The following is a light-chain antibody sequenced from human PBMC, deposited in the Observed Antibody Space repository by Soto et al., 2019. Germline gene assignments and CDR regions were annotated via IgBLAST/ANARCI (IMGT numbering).Light chain of an antibody. CDR2: DNS. CDR3: PVWDLYGDHVV. J-gene: IGLJ2*01. V-gene: IGLV3-21*02. CDR1: NIGSKS. Sequence: SYELTQPPSVSAAPGQTARISCGGNNIGSKSVHWYQQEPGQAPVLLVFDNSDRPSGIPERFSGSNSGNTATLTISRVEAGDGADYYCPVWDLYGDHVVFGGGTKLTVL.